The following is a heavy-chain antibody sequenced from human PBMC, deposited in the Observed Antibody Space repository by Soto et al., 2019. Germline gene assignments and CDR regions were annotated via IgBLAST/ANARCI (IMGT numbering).Heavy chain of an antibody. CDR1: GGTFSSYA. Sequence: SVKVSCKASGGTFSSYAISWVRQAPGQGLEWMGGIIPIFGTANYAQKFQGRVTITADESTSTAYMELSSLRSEDTAVYYCAKDLIPHYYGSGSYYDYWGQGTLVTVPS. V-gene: IGHV1-69*13. CDR3: AKDLIPHYYGSGSYYDY. CDR2: IIPIFGTA. D-gene: IGHD3-10*01. J-gene: IGHJ4*02.